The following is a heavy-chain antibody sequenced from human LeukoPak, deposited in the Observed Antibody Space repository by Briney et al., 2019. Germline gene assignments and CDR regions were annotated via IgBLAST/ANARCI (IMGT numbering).Heavy chain of an antibody. D-gene: IGHD2-2*02. J-gene: IGHJ3*02. CDR2: INHSGST. Sequence: SETLSLTCAVYGGSFSGYYWSWIRQPPGKGLEWIGEINHSGSTNYNPSLKSRVTTSVDTSKNQFSLKLSSVTAADTAVYYCARGQYCSSTSCYIGSLDAFDIWGQGTMVTVSS. CDR1: GGSFSGYY. V-gene: IGHV4-34*01. CDR3: ARGQYCSSTSCYIGSLDAFDI.